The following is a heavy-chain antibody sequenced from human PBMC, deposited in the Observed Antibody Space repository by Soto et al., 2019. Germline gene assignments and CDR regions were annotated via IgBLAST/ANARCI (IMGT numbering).Heavy chain of an antibody. Sequence: QVQLVESGGGVVQPGRSLRLSCAASGFTFSHYAMHWARQAPGKGLEWVAVIWRDGSNENYADSVRCRFTISRDKPKNTLYVEMTSLRAEDTAVYYCARDYGSAPWDYWGQGALVTVSS. CDR3: ARDYGSAPWDY. CDR2: IWRDGSNE. D-gene: IGHD3-10*01. V-gene: IGHV3-33*01. CDR1: GFTFSHYA. J-gene: IGHJ4*02.